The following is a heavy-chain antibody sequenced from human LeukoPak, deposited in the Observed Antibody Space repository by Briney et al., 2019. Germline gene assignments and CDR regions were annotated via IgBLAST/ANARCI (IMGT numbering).Heavy chain of an antibody. CDR3: ASRARDSGNYPGDFDY. CDR1: GYSFTDCF. V-gene: IGHV1-2*02. J-gene: IGHJ4*02. Sequence: ASVKVSCKASGYSFTDCFLQWVRQAPGQGLEWMGWINPNSGGTIYAQKFQGRVTMTGDTSISTAFLELSRLRSDDTAVYYWASRARDSGNYPGDFDYWGQGTLVTVSS. CDR2: INPNSGGT. D-gene: IGHD3-10*01.